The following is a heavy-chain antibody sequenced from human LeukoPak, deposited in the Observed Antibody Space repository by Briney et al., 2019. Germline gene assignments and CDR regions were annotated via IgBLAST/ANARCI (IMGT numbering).Heavy chain of an antibody. CDR2: IYTSGST. CDR1: GVSITSGSYY. Sequence: SETLSLTCSVSGVSITSGSYYWGWIRQSAGKGLEWIGRIYTSGSTIYNPSLKSRVTMSVDTSKNQFSLKLSSVTAADTAVYYCARGRYESTRLSAYYYYYMDVWGKGTTVTVSS. J-gene: IGHJ6*03. CDR3: ARGRYESTRLSAYYYYYMDV. D-gene: IGHD1-14*01. V-gene: IGHV4-61*02.